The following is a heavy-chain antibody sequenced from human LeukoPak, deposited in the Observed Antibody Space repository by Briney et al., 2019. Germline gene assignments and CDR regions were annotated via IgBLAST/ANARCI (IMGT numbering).Heavy chain of an antibody. D-gene: IGHD2-15*01. Sequence: PSETLSLTCAVYGGSFSGYYWSWIRQPPGKGLEWIGSIYYSGSTYYNPSLKSRVTISVDTSKNQFSLKLSSVTAADTAVYYCALVGYCSGGSCYRNYYYYMDVWGKGTTVTVSS. V-gene: IGHV4-34*01. CDR1: GGSFSGYY. J-gene: IGHJ6*03. CDR3: ALVGYCSGGSCYRNYYYYMDV. CDR2: IYYSGST.